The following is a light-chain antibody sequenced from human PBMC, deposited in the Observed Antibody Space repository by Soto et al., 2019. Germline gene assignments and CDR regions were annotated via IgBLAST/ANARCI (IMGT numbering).Light chain of an antibody. CDR2: EVS. Sequence: QSALTQPASVSGSPGQSITISCAGTSSDLGAYKYVSWYQQHPDKAPKLILYEVSRRPSGVSNRFSASKSGNTASLTISGLLAEDEADYSCSSYTITSALVFGTWTKVTVL. V-gene: IGLV2-14*03. CDR3: SSYTITSALV. CDR1: SSDLGAYKY. J-gene: IGLJ1*01.